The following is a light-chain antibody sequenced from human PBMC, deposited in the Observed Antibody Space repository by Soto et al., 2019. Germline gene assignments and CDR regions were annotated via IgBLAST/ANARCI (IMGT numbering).Light chain of an antibody. Sequence: EIVLTQSPATLSLSPGERATHSCRASQSVSNFLAWYQQKPGQAPRLLIYDASNRATGIPARFSGSGSGTDFSLTISSLEPEDFAIYYCQQRNNWPTFGQGTKLEIQ. CDR1: QSVSNF. J-gene: IGKJ2*01. CDR2: DAS. CDR3: QQRNNWPT. V-gene: IGKV3-11*01.